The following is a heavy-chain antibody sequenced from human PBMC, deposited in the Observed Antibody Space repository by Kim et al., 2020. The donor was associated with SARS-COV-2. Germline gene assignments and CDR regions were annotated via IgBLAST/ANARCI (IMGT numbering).Heavy chain of an antibody. V-gene: IGHV1-18*01. J-gene: IGHJ2*01. D-gene: IGHD6-19*01. Sequence: YAQKLQGRVTMTTDTSTSTAYMELRSLRSDDTAVYYCARDRSSGNWYFDLWGRGTLVTVSS. CDR3: ARDRSSGNWYFDL.